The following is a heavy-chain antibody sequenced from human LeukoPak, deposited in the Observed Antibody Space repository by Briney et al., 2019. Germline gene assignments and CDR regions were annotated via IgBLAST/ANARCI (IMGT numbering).Heavy chain of an antibody. J-gene: IGHJ5*02. CDR1: GDSVSSNSAA. D-gene: IGHD6-13*01. CDR3: ARVFGSSWYGYNWFDP. CDR2: TYYRSKWYN. Sequence: SQTLSLTCALSGDSVSSNSAAWNWIRQSPSRGLEWLGRTYYRSKWYNDYAVSVKSRITINPDTSKNQFSLQLNSVTPEDTAVYYCARVFGSSWYGYNWFDPWGQGTLVTVSS. V-gene: IGHV6-1*01.